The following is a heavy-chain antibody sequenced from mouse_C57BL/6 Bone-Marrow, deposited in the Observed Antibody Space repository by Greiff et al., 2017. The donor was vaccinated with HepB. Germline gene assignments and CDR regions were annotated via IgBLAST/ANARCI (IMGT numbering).Heavy chain of an antibody. CDR3: ARYAIYYGYD. CDR2: ISSGGSYT. J-gene: IGHJ2*01. Sequence: EVMLVESGGDLVKPGGSLKLSCAASGFTFSSYGMSWVRQTPDKRLEWVATISSGGSYTYYPDSVKGRFTISRDNAKNTLYLQMSSLKSEDTAMYYCARYAIYYGYDWGQGTTLTVSS. V-gene: IGHV5-6*01. CDR1: GFTFSSYG. D-gene: IGHD2-2*01.